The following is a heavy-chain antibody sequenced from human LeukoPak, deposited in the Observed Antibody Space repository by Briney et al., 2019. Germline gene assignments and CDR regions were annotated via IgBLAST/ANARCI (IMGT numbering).Heavy chain of an antibody. CDR3: SRVLTSGTRRFDP. Sequence: SGGSLRLSCTASGFIFGDYGLSWVRQAPGKGLEWVGFIRSKADGGTTEYAASVKGRSTISRDDSKSIAYLQMNSLQTEDTAVFYCSRVLTSGTRRFDPWGQGTLVTVSS. CDR2: IRSKADGGTT. V-gene: IGHV3-49*04. CDR1: GFIFGDYG. D-gene: IGHD1-1*01. J-gene: IGHJ5*02.